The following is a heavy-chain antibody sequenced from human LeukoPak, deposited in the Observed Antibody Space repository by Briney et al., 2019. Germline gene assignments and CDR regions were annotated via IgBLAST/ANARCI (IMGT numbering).Heavy chain of an antibody. Sequence: SQTLSLTCTVSGGSISSGSYYWSWLRQPAGKGLEWIGRIYTSGSTNYNPSLKSRVTISVDTSKNQFSLKLSSVTAADTAVYYCARVVLSNYFLDYWGQGTLVTVSS. CDR1: GGSISSGSYY. V-gene: IGHV4-61*02. J-gene: IGHJ4*02. D-gene: IGHD4-11*01. CDR3: ARVVLSNYFLDY. CDR2: IYTSGST.